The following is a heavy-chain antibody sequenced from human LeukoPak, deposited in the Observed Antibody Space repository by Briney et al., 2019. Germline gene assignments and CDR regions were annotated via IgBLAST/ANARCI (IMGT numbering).Heavy chain of an antibody. Sequence: ASVKVSCKASGYTFTSYGISWVRQAPGQGLEGMGWISAYNGNTNYAQKLQGRVTMTTDTSTSTAYMELRSLRSDDTAVHYCARDRDYDILTGSLDYWGQGTLVTVSS. D-gene: IGHD3-9*01. CDR1: GYTFTSYG. CDR2: ISAYNGNT. CDR3: ARDRDYDILTGSLDY. J-gene: IGHJ4*02. V-gene: IGHV1-18*01.